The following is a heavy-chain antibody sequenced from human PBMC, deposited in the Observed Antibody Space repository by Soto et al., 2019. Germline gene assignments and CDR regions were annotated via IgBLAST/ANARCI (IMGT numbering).Heavy chain of an antibody. D-gene: IGHD3-16*01. CDR3: ARASGVIMITFGGVSV. V-gene: IGHV3-23*01. CDR1: GFTFSSYA. Sequence: GGSLRLSCAAPGFTFSSYAMSWVRQAPGKGLEWVSAISGSGGSTYYADSVKGRFTISRDNSKNTLYLQMNSLRAEDTAVYYCARASGVIMITFGGVSVWGQGTLVTVSS. CDR2: ISGSGGST. J-gene: IGHJ4*02.